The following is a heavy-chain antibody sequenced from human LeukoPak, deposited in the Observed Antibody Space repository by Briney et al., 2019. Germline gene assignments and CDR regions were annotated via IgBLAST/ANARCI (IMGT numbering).Heavy chain of an antibody. Sequence: SETLSLTCTVSGGSISSSSYYWGWIRQPPGKGLEGIGSIYYSGSTYYNPSLKSRVTISVDTSKNQFSLKLSSVTAADTAVYYCARSPTVVTPGGNWFDPWGQGTLITVSS. CDR3: ARSPTVVTPGGNWFDP. CDR2: IYYSGST. CDR1: GGSISSSSYY. V-gene: IGHV4-39*01. D-gene: IGHD4-23*01. J-gene: IGHJ5*02.